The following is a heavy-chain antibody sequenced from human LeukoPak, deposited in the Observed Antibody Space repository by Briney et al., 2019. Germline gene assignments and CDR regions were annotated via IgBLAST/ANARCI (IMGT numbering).Heavy chain of an antibody. CDR1: GGSISSSSYY. D-gene: IGHD5-18*01. Sequence: SETLSLTCTVSGGSISSSSYYWGWIRQPPGKGLEWIGSIYYSGSTYYNPSLKSRVTISVDTSKNQFSLKLSSVTAADTAVYYCARHGQWIQLWFRFPTGDPLGMDVWGQGTTVTVSS. CDR3: ARHGQWIQLWFRFPTGDPLGMDV. V-gene: IGHV4-39*01. CDR2: IYYSGST. J-gene: IGHJ6*02.